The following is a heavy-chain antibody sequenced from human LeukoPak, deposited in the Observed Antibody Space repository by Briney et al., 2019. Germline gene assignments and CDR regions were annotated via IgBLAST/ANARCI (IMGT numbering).Heavy chain of an antibody. CDR3: AKTGYIVVVPAAIDY. J-gene: IGHJ4*02. CDR1: GFTFSSYA. Sequence: GGSLRLSCAASGFTFSSYAMSWVRQAPGKGLEWVSSISGSGGSTDYADSVKGRFTISRDNSKNTLYLQMNSLRAEDTAVYYCAKTGYIVVVPAAIDYWGQGTLVTVSS. D-gene: IGHD2-2*01. V-gene: IGHV3-23*01. CDR2: ISGSGGST.